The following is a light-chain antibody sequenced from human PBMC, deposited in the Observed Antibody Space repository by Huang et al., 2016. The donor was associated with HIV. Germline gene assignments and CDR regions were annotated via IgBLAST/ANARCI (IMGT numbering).Light chain of an antibody. V-gene: IGKV3-15*01. CDR2: GAS. J-gene: IGKJ4*01. CDR3: QQYNNWPVT. Sequence: EKVMAQSPGTLSVSPGERATLSCRASDRVSTNVAWYQQRPGQAPRLLIYGASTRATGIPARFSGSGSGTEFALTISSMHSEDFAVYYCQQYNNWPVTFGGGTKVEIK. CDR1: DRVSTN.